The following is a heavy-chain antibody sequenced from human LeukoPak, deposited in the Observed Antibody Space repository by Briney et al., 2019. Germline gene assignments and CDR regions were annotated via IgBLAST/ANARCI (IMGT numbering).Heavy chain of an antibody. Sequence: GGSLRLSCAASGFTFSSYAMSWVRQAPGKGLEWVSAISGSGGRTYYADSVKGRFTISRGNSKNTLYLQMNSLRAEDTAVYYCARDRIGWFDYWGQGTLVTVFS. V-gene: IGHV3-23*01. CDR1: GFTFSSYA. D-gene: IGHD2-15*01. J-gene: IGHJ4*02. CDR2: ISGSGGRT. CDR3: ARDRIGWFDY.